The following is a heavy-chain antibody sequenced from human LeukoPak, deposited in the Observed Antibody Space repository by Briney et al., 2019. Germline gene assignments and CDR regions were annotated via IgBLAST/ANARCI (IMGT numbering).Heavy chain of an antibody. V-gene: IGHV1-69*04. Sequence: GASVKASCKASGGTFSSYTISWVRQAPGQGLEWMGRIIPILGIANYAQKFQGRVTITADKSTSTAYMELSSLRSEDTAVYYCARDDPDYSSFDPWGQGTLVTVSS. CDR2: IIPILGIA. D-gene: IGHD4-11*01. CDR1: GGTFSSYT. CDR3: ARDDPDYSSFDP. J-gene: IGHJ5*02.